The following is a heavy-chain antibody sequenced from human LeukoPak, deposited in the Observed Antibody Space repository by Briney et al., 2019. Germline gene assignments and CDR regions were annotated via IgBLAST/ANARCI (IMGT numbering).Heavy chain of an antibody. V-gene: IGHV4-59*01. Sequence: SETLSLTCTVSGGSISNYYWSWIRQPPGKGLEWIGYIHYSGSTTYNPSLKSRVTMSVDTSKNQFSLKLNSVTAADTAVYFCARDHHGSSYWGQGTLVAVSS. CDR3: ARDHHGSSY. D-gene: IGHD6-13*01. CDR2: IHYSGST. CDR1: GGSISNYY. J-gene: IGHJ4*02.